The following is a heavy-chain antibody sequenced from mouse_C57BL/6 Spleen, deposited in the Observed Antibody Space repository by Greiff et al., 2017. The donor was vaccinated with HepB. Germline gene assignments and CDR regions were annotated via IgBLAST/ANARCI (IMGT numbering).Heavy chain of an antibody. V-gene: IGHV1-64*01. Sequence: VKLQQPGAELVKPGASVQLSCKASGYTFTSYWMHWVKQRPGQGLEWIGMIHPNSGSTNYNEKFKSKATLTVDKSSSTAYMQLSSLTSEDSAVYYCASYYGSSYLYFDYWGQGTTLTVSS. CDR3: ASYYGSSYLYFDY. D-gene: IGHD1-1*01. J-gene: IGHJ2*01. CDR1: GYTFTSYW. CDR2: IHPNSGST.